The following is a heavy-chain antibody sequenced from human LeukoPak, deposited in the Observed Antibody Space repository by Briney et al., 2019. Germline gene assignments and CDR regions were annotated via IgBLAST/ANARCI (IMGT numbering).Heavy chain of an antibody. J-gene: IGHJ4*02. CDR1: GFTFSSYA. V-gene: IGHV3-23*01. CDR2: ISGSGGST. Sequence: GGSLRLSCAASGFTFSSYAMSWVRQAPGKGLEWVSAISGSGGSTFYADSVKGRFTISRDNAKNTLYLQMNSLRAEDTAVYYCAKTRDYYDSGGYYYYFDYWGQGTLVTVSS. D-gene: IGHD3-22*01. CDR3: AKTRDYYDSGGYYYYFDY.